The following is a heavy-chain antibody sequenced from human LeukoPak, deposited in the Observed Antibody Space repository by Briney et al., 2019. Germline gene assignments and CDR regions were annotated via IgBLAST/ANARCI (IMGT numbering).Heavy chain of an antibody. J-gene: IGHJ4*02. CDR2: ISGSGGST. CDR1: GFTVSSNY. D-gene: IGHD6-19*01. V-gene: IGHV3-23*01. Sequence: PGGSLRLSCAASGFTVSSNYMSWGRQAPGKGLEGCSTISGSGGSTYYADSVKGRFTISRDNSKNTLYLQMNSLRAEDTAIYYCAKDSSGLPRYFDYWGQGTLVTVSS. CDR3: AKDSSGLPRYFDY.